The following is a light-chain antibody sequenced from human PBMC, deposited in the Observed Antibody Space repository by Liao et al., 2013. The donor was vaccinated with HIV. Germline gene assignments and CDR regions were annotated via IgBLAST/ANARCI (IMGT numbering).Light chain of an antibody. CDR1: NIGAKS. CDR3: QVWDSYIDHPV. Sequence: SYELTQAPSLSVAPGETARITCGGDNIGAKSVHWYQQKPGQAPLVVIFYDSDRPSGIPERFSGSNSGNTATLTISGVGAGDEADYYCQVWDSYIDHPVFGGGTQLIVL. CDR2: YDS. J-gene: IGLJ2*01. V-gene: IGLV3-21*04.